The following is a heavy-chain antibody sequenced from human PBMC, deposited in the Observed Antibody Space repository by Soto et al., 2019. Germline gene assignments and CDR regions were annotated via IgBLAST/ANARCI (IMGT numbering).Heavy chain of an antibody. CDR3: ARERTLGGVIVYSAY. CDR2: LIPIFGTE. Sequence: GASVKVSCKASGVTSSSYAMNWVRPASGQGLEWKGGLIPIFGTENSAQKFQGRVTITAEESTSTAYMELSSLRSEDTAVYYCARERTLGGVIVYSAYWGQGPLVTVSS. V-gene: IGHV1-69*13. CDR1: GVTSSSYA. D-gene: IGHD3-16*02. J-gene: IGHJ4*02.